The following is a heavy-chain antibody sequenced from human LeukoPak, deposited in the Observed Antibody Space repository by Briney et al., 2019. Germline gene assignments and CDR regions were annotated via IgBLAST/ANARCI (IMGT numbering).Heavy chain of an antibody. D-gene: IGHD3-3*01. CDR1: GFPFSSHG. J-gene: IGHJ6*03. CDR2: ISPGGGPT. V-gene: IGHV3-23*01. Sequence: PGGSLRLSCAGSGFPFSSHGMNWVRQAPGKGLEWVSGISPGGGPTYYADSVKGRFTISRDDSKNTLYLQMKNLRAEDTAVYYCATTKTYYDFWSGYPWGQNYMDVWGKGTTVTVSS. CDR3: ATTKTYYDFWSGYPWGQNYMDV.